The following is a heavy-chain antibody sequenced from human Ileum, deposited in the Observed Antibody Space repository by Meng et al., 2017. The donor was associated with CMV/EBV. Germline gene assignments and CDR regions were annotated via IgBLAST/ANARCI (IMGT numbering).Heavy chain of an antibody. Sequence: SETLSLTCTVPGGSISTYYWSWIRQSPGKGLEWVGYIYQSGRTNYNPSFKRRVTMSVNTSQNRFSLTLTSVTPADTAVYYCARDQAETVDLTSLSAFDIWGHGTLVTVSS. D-gene: IGHD3-9*01. J-gene: IGHJ3*02. CDR1: GGSISTYY. V-gene: IGHV4-59*01. CDR3: ARDQAETVDLTSLSAFDI. CDR2: IYQSGRT.